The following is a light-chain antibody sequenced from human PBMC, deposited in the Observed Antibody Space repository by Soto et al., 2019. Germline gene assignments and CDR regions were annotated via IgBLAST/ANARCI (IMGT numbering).Light chain of an antibody. CDR3: QQYNNWPRT. V-gene: IGKV3-15*01. Sequence: EIVMTQSPATLSVSPGDRATLSCRASQSVSSNLAWYQHKPGQAPRLLIYGASARATGIPARFSGSGSGTEFTLTISSLQSEDFAVYYGQQYNNWPRTFGQGTKVEIK. CDR2: GAS. J-gene: IGKJ1*01. CDR1: QSVSSN.